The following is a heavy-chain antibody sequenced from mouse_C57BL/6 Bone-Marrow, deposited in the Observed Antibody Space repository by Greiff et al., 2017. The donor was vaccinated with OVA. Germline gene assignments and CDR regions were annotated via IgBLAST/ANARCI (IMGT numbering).Heavy chain of an antibody. D-gene: IGHD2-4*01. Sequence: QVQLKESGAELARPGASVKLSCKASGYTFTSYGLSWVKQRTGQGLEWIGEIYPRSGNTYYNEKFKGKATPTADKSSSTAYMELRSLTSEDSAVYFCARGLRRYFDVWGTGTTVTVSS. CDR1: GYTFTSYG. CDR2: IYPRSGNT. J-gene: IGHJ1*03. V-gene: IGHV1-81*01. CDR3: ARGLRRYFDV.